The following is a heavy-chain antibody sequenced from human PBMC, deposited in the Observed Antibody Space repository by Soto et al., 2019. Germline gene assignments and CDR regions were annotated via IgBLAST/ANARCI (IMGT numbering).Heavy chain of an antibody. J-gene: IGHJ4*02. D-gene: IGHD2-2*01. CDR2: ISYDGSNK. CDR1: VFTFSSYS. V-gene: IGHV3-30-3*01. CDR3: ERGTSSLTSFDY. Sequence: PGGSLRLSCAASVFTFSSYSMHLVRQAPGKGLECVSVISYDGSNKYYADSVKGRLTISRDNSKNTLYLQMKSLRAEDTAVYYCERGTSSLTSFDYWGQGTMVTVSS.